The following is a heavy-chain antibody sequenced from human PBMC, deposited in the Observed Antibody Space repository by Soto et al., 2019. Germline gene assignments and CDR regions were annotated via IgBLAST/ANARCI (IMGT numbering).Heavy chain of an antibody. CDR1: GFTFSSYS. D-gene: IGHD2-2*01. Sequence: SGGSLRLSCAASGFTFSSYSMNWVRQAPGKGLEWVSSISSSSSYIYYADSVKGRFTISRDNARNALYLQMNSLRAEDTAVYYCARDASCSSPTCYYWFDPWGQGTLVTVSS. V-gene: IGHV3-21*01. CDR2: ISSSSSYI. CDR3: ARDASCSSPTCYYWFDP. J-gene: IGHJ5*02.